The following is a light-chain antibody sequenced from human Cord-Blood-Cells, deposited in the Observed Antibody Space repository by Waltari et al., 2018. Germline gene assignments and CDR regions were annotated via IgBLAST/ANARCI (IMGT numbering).Light chain of an antibody. J-gene: IGKJ3*01. CDR2: DAS. CDR1: QSVSSY. Sequence: EIVFPQSPATLSLSPGESATLSCRASQSVSSYSAWYQQKPGQAPRLLIDDASNSATGIPARCSGSGSGTDFTLTISSLEPEDFAVDYCQQRSNWPPLFTFGPGTKVDIK. V-gene: IGKV3-11*01. CDR3: QQRSNWPPLFT.